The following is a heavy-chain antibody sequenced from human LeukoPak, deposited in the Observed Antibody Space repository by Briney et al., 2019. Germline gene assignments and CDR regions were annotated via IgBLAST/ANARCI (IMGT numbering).Heavy chain of an antibody. J-gene: IGHJ4*02. V-gene: IGHV3-11*05. CDR2: ISSTSIYT. CDR1: GFTFSDYY. CDR3: AREDGYSSSWYSDY. Sequence: KPGGSLRLSCAASGFTFSDYYMSWIRQAPGKGLEWVSNISSTSIYTNYADSVKGRFTISRDNAKNSLYLKMNSLRAEDTAVYYCAREDGYSSSWYSDYWGQGTLVTVSS. D-gene: IGHD6-13*01.